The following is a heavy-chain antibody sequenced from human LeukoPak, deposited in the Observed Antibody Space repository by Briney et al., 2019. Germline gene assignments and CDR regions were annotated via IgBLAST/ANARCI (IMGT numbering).Heavy chain of an antibody. Sequence: APVKVSCKASGYTFTSFYMQWVRQAPGQGLEWMGIINPSGGSTNYAQKFQGRVSMTRDTSTSTVYMELSSLGSEDTAMYWCARGYYDSSGYDPGLGYWGQGTLVTVSS. CDR2: INPSGGST. D-gene: IGHD3-22*01. CDR3: ARGYYDSSGYDPGLGY. V-gene: IGHV1-46*01. J-gene: IGHJ4*02. CDR1: GYTFTSFY.